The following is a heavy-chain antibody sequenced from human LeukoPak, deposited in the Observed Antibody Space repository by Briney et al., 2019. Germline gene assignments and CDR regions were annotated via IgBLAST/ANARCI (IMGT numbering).Heavy chain of an antibody. J-gene: IGHJ3*02. V-gene: IGHV3-66*01. Sequence: PGGSLRLSCAASGFTVSSSYMNWVRQAPGKGLEWVSLIFSGGGTYYADSVKGRFTISRDNSENTLFLQMNSLRAEDTAVYYCARGGVVYPDSFDIWGRGTMVTVSS. CDR1: GFTVSSSY. CDR3: ARGGVVYPDSFDI. CDR2: IFSGGGT. D-gene: IGHD2-15*01.